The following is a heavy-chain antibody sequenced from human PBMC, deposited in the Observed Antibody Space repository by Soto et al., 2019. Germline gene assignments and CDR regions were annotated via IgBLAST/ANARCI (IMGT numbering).Heavy chain of an antibody. J-gene: IGHJ4*02. CDR1: GFTFSSHA. CDR3: AKVSSSWYAGFFDL. Sequence: EVQLLESGGGLVQPGGSPRLSCTASGFTFSSHAMTWVRQAPGKGLEWVSGLSDSGGSIYYADSVKGRFTIFRDNSMNTLYLQMNTLRAEDTAVYYCAKVSSSWYAGFFDLWGQGTLVTVSS. D-gene: IGHD6-13*01. CDR2: LSDSGGSI. V-gene: IGHV3-23*01.